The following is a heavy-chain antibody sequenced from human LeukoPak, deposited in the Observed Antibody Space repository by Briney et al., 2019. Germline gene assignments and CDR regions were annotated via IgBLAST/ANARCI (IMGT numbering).Heavy chain of an antibody. V-gene: IGHV3-30*04. CDR3: AREMGIAARTLYYYYMDV. Sequence: GGSLRLSCAASGFTFSSYAMHWVRQAPGKGLEWVAVISYDGSNKYYADSVKGRFTISRDNSKNTLYLQMNSLRAEDTAVYYCAREMGIAARTLYYYYMDVWGKGTTVTVSS. CDR1: GFTFSSYA. J-gene: IGHJ6*03. CDR2: ISYDGSNK. D-gene: IGHD6-6*01.